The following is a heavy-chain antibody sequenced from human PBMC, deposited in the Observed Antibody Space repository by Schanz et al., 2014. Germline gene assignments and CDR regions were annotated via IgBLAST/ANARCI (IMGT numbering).Heavy chain of an antibody. J-gene: IGHJ4*02. Sequence: QVQLVQSGAEVKKPGSSVKVSCKASGGTFSSSTLTWVRQAPGQGLEWMGRIIPILDKTNYAQKFQGRVTMTADKSTSTVYMEVSSLRSEDTAVYYCTKGRTFGRWGQGTLVTVSS. D-gene: IGHD3-16*01. V-gene: IGHV1-69*08. CDR3: TKGRTFGR. CDR1: GGTFSSST. CDR2: IIPILDKT.